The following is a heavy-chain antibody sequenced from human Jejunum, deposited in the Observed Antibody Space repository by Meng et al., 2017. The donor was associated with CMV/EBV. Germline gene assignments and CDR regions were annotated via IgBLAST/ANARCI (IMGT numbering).Heavy chain of an antibody. D-gene: IGHD6-13*01. Sequence: CAVYGGSFSCHSWSWIRQAPGRGLEWIGNVYHSGATYYNPSLKSRVTMSVDTSKNQFSLKLDSVTAADTAVYFCARARSTTWYQDYWGQGTQVTVSS. CDR3: ARARSTTWYQDY. CDR2: VYHSGAT. V-gene: IGHV4-34*10. J-gene: IGHJ4*02. CDR1: GGSFSCHS.